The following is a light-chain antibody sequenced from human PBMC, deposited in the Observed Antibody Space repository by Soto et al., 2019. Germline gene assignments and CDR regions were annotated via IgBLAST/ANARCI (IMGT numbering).Light chain of an antibody. J-gene: IGLJ1*01. CDR2: DVS. V-gene: IGLV2-14*02. Sequence: QSVLTQPASVSGSPGQSITISCTGTSSDVGSYNLVSWYQQHPGKAPKLMIYDVSNRPSGVSNRFSGSKSGNTASLTISGLQADDEADYYCSSYTSSSSYVFGTGTEVTVL. CDR3: SSYTSSSSYV. CDR1: SSDVGSYNL.